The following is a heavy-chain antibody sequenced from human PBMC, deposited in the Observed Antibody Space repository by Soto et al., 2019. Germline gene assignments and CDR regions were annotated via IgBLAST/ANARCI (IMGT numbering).Heavy chain of an antibody. Sequence: ASVKVSCKASGYTFTSYAMHWVRQAPGQRLEWMGWINAGNGNTKYSQKFQGRVTITRDTSASTAYMELSSLRSEDTAVYYCARQVVTEYGVDVWGQGTTVTVSS. J-gene: IGHJ6*02. CDR3: ARQVVTEYGVDV. D-gene: IGHD3-22*01. CDR2: INAGNGNT. V-gene: IGHV1-3*01. CDR1: GYTFTSYA.